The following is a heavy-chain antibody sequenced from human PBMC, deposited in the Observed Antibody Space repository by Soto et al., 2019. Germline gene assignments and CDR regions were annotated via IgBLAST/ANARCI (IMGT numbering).Heavy chain of an antibody. J-gene: IGHJ1*01. CDR2: IIPIFGTA. D-gene: IGHD1-26*01. Sequence: SVKVSCKASVGTFSSYAISWVRQAPGQGLEWMGGIIPIFGTANYAQKFQGRVTITADESTSTAYMELSSLRSEDTAVYYCARAGEQWELLLAMYFQHWGQGTLVTASS. CDR1: VGTFSSYA. CDR3: ARAGEQWELLLAMYFQH. V-gene: IGHV1-69*13.